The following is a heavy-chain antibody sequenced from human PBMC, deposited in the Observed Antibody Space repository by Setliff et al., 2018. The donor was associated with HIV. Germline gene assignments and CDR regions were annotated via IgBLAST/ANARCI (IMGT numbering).Heavy chain of an antibody. D-gene: IGHD3-22*01. CDR2: ISSSGRSI. V-gene: IGHV3-21*01. Sequence: SCAASGFTFSSYSMNWVRQAPGRGLEWVSSISSSGRSIHYADSVKGRSTTSRDDAKNSLFLQMNSLRVEDTAVYYCTRDGPYYYDTSANYWGQGTLVTVSS. CDR3: TRDGPYYYDTSANY. CDR1: GFTFSSYS. J-gene: IGHJ4*02.